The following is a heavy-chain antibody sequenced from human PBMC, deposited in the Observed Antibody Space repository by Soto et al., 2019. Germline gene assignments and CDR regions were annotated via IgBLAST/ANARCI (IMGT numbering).Heavy chain of an antibody. Sequence: GAGVEVSCKASGYTFSNCGLSWVRQAPGQGLEWMGWISGYNGNTNSAERFQGRVTMTTYTSTSTAYMEVRSLTSDDTAVYYCARDKGYGFGWSSSSGLDVWGQGTTVTVSS. D-gene: IGHD5-18*01. CDR1: GYTFSNCG. J-gene: IGHJ6*02. CDR3: ARDKGYGFGWSSSSGLDV. V-gene: IGHV1-18*01. CDR2: ISGYNGNT.